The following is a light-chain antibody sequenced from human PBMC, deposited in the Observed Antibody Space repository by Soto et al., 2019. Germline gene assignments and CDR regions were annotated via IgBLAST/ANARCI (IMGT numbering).Light chain of an antibody. J-gene: IGKJ2*02. Sequence: EIVLTQSPVTLSLSPGERVTLSCRASKSISSYLAWYQQKSGQAPRLLIYDASQRATGVPDRFSGSGSGTDFTITLSSLEPEDFAVYYCHQRDNWPGTFGPGTKLQI. CDR1: KSISSY. CDR3: HQRDNWPGT. V-gene: IGKV3-11*01. CDR2: DAS.